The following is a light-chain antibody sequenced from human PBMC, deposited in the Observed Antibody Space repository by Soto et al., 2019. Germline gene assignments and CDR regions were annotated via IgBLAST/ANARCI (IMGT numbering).Light chain of an antibody. V-gene: IGLV2-8*01. CDR3: SSYAGSNNLV. J-gene: IGLJ2*01. CDR1: SIDVGGYNY. Sequence: QSALTPPPSASGSPGQSVTISCTGTSIDVGGYNYVSWYQQHPGKAPKLMIYEVSKRPSGVPDRFSGSKSGNTASLTVSGLQAEDEADYYCSSYAGSNNLVFGGGTKLTVL. CDR2: EVS.